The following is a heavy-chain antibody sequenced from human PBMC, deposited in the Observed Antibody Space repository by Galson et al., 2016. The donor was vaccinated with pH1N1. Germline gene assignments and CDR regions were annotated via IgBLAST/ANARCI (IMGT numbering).Heavy chain of an antibody. CDR3: ASRGSSFWVF. Sequence: ETLSLTCTVSGASVTSRSHYWDWIRQPPGKGLEWLGNIHSSGSSYYNTSLKSRVSISVDTSKNQFSLHVRSVTAADTAVYYCASRGSSFWVFWGQGTLATVSS. CDR1: GASVTSRSHY. V-gene: IGHV4-39*01. D-gene: IGHD6-13*01. CDR2: IHSSGSS. J-gene: IGHJ4*02.